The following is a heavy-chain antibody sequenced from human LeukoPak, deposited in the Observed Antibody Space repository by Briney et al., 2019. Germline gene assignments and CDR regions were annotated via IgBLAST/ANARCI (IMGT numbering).Heavy chain of an antibody. CDR1: GYTFTSYY. D-gene: IGHD3-22*01. J-gene: IGHJ4*02. Sequence: ASVKVSCKASGYTFTSYYMHWVRQAPGQGLEWMRIINPSGGSTSYAQKFQGRVTMTRDTSTSTVYMELSSLRSEDTAVYYCARDSPYYYDSSGYYGAIRYWGQGTLVTVSS. V-gene: IGHV1-46*01. CDR2: INPSGGST. CDR3: ARDSPYYYDSSGYYGAIRY.